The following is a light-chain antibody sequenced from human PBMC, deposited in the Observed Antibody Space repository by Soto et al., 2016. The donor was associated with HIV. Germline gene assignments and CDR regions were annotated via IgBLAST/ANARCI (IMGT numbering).Light chain of an antibody. J-gene: IGKJ1*01. CDR1: QGINTY. V-gene: IGKV1-16*02. CDR3: QQYNSYPWT. CDR2: GAS. Sequence: DIQMTQSPSSLSPSVGDTVTITCRASQGINTYVAWFQQKFGKAPKSLIYGASSLQSGVPSKFSGSASGTDFTLTISNLQPEDFATYYCQQYNSYPWTFGKGPRWKSN.